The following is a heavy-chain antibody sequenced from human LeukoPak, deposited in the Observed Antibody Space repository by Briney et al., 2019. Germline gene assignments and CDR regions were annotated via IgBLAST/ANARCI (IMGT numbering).Heavy chain of an antibody. CDR1: GGTVSSYA. J-gene: IGHJ4*02. CDR2: STPIVGTA. Sequence: SCKAAGGTVSSYAVICVGEAPGHRLGWRGGSTPIVGTANYAKKFQGRVTITAVESMSTAYMELSSLRSEDTAVYYCARGWLAETTVVTPYNYWGQGTLVTVSS. CDR3: ARGWLAETTVVTPYNY. V-gene: IGHV1-69*01. D-gene: IGHD4-23*01.